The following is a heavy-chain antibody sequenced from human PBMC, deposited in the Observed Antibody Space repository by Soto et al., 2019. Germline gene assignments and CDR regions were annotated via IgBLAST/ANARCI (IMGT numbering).Heavy chain of an antibody. CDR2: IYYSGST. J-gene: IGHJ6*02. CDR3: ARLTLEGAVRPGSSGSYYAPLYYYGMDV. V-gene: IGHV4-39*01. Sequence: SETLSLTCTVSGGSISSSSYYWGWIRQPPGKGLEWIGGIYYSGSTYYNPSLKSRVTISVDTSKNQFSLKLSSVTAADTAVYYCARLTLEGAVRPGSSGSYYAPLYYYGMDVWGQGTTVTVSS. CDR1: GGSISSSSYY. D-gene: IGHD3-10*01.